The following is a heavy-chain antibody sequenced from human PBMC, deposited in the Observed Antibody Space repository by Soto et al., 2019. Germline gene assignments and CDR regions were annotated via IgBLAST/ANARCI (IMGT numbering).Heavy chain of an antibody. V-gene: IGHV4-30-4*01. CDR1: GGSISSGDYY. Sequence: QVQLQESGPGLVKPSQTLSLTCTVSGGSISSGDYYWSWIRQPPGKGLEWIGYIYYSGSTYYNPSLKSRVTISVDTSKNQFSLKLSSVTAADTAVYYCARAAAIFVYHEAIGYFDLWGRGTLVTVSS. CDR3: ARAAAIFVYHEAIGYFDL. J-gene: IGHJ2*01. D-gene: IGHD2-2*02. CDR2: IYYSGST.